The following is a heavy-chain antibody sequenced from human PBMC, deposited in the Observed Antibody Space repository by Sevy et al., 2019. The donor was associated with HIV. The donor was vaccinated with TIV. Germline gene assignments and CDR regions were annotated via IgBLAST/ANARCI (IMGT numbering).Heavy chain of an antibody. J-gene: IGHJ6*02. Sequence: ASVKVSCKASGGTFSSYAISWVRQAPGQGLEWMGGIIPIFGTANYAQKFQGRVTITADESTSTAYMEVSSLRSEDTAVYYCARGEYSSSWYAGNAYYYYGMDVWGQGTTVTVSS. CDR2: IIPIFGTA. CDR3: ARGEYSSSWYAGNAYYYYGMDV. CDR1: GGTFSSYA. V-gene: IGHV1-69*13. D-gene: IGHD6-13*01.